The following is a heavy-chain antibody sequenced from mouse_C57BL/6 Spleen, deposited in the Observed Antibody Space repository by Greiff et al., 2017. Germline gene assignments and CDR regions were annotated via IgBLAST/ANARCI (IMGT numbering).Heavy chain of an antibody. V-gene: IGHV1-55*01. J-gene: IGHJ3*01. CDR3: AREYSNSAWFAY. D-gene: IGHD2-5*01. CDR2: IDPGSGST. CDR1: GYTFTSYW. Sequence: VQLQQPGAELVKPGASVKMSCKDSGYTFTSYWITWVKQRPGQGHEWIGDIDPGSGSTNYNEKFTSKATLTVETSSSTAYMQLSSLTSADSAVYYCAREYSNSAWFAYWGQGTLVTVSA.